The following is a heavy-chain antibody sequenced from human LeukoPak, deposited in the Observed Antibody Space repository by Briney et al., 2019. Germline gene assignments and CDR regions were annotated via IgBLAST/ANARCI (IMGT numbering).Heavy chain of an antibody. Sequence: ASVKVSCKASGYTFSDYGISWVRQAPGQGLEWMGWINTYNGNTFYEQKFQGRVTMTTDTSTSTAYMELRSLRSDDTAVYYCARDEYSSSSWDYWGQGTLVTVSS. J-gene: IGHJ4*02. D-gene: IGHD6-6*01. CDR3: ARDEYSSSSWDY. CDR2: INTYNGNT. V-gene: IGHV1-18*01. CDR1: GYTFSDYG.